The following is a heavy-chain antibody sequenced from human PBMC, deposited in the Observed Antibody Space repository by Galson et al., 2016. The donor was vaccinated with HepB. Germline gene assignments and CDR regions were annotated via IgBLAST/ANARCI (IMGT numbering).Heavy chain of an antibody. J-gene: IGHJ4*02. CDR1: GFALNTIS. CDR3: AEDRQGEDRFDVSGAPDY. CDR2: ICPGGRT. D-gene: IGHD1-26*01. Sequence: SLRLSCAASGFALNTISMSWVRQSPQQGLEWVAPICPGGRTFYADPVERRCTASSDTSQNTSHLQITDLRAADTALYYCAEDRQGEDRFDVSGAPDYWGQGTLVTVSS. V-gene: IGHV3-66*01.